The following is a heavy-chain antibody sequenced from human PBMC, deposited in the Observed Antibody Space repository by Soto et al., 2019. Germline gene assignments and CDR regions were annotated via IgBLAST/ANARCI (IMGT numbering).Heavy chain of an antibody. D-gene: IGHD2-15*01. CDR1: GYRFETYA. V-gene: IGHV1-18*01. Sequence: ASVKVSCKSSGYRFETYAISWVRQAPGQGLEWMGWIRAYNIDTYYAQKFQDRVSMTTDTSTGTAYMELRSLRSDDTAVYYCVARCSGGSCYYYYGMDVWGQGTTVTVSS. CDR2: IRAYNIDT. CDR3: VARCSGGSCYYYYGMDV. J-gene: IGHJ6*02.